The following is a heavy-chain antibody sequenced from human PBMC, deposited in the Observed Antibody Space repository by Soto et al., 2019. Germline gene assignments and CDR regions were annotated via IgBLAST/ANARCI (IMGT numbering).Heavy chain of an antibody. D-gene: IGHD1-26*01. CDR3: ARRHGGTYFEPYNWFDP. Sequence: EVQLVQSGAEVKEPGESLKISCKASGYSFTSYWIGWVRQMPGKGLEWMGIIYPGDSDTRYSPSFQGQVTISADQSISTVYLQWTSLKPSDTAIYYCARRHGGTYFEPYNWFDPWGQGTLVTVSS. CDR1: GYSFTSYW. CDR2: IYPGDSDT. J-gene: IGHJ5*02. V-gene: IGHV5-51*01.